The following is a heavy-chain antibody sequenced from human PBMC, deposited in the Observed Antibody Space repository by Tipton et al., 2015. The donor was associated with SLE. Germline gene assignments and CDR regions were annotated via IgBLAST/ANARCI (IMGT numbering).Heavy chain of an antibody. Sequence: TLSLSCTVSGGSISSGSYYWSWIRQPAGKGLEWIGYIYTSGSTNYNPSLKSRVTISVDTSKNQFSLKLSSVTAADTAVYYCAGARDTMIVVVITNWGQGTLVTVSS. D-gene: IGHD3-22*01. CDR2: IYTSGST. CDR3: AGARDTMIVVVITN. J-gene: IGHJ4*02. CDR1: GGSISSGSYY. V-gene: IGHV4-61*09.